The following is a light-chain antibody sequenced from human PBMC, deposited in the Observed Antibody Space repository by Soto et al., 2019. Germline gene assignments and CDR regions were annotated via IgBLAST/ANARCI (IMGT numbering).Light chain of an antibody. CDR1: QNIHSF. Sequence: DIQMTQSPSCLAASVGERVTITCRASQNIHSFLNWYQQKPGKAPQVLIYGGSALQSGVPSRFSGSGSGTDFTLTISSLQPEDFASYFCQQSYNIHFTFGPGTKVDIK. CDR2: GGS. CDR3: QQSYNIHFT. V-gene: IGKV1-39*01. J-gene: IGKJ3*01.